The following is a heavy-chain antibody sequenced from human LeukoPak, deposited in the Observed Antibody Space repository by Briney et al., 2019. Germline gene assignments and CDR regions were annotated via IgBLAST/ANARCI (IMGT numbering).Heavy chain of an antibody. V-gene: IGHV4-38-2*02. CDR1: DYSISSVYY. CDR2: IYHTGYT. J-gene: IGHJ4*02. D-gene: IGHD6-19*01. Sequence: SETLSLTCNVSDYSISSVYYWGWIRQSPGKGLEWIGSIYHTGYTYYNPSLKSRITISLETSRTQFSLKLSSVTAADTAVYFCVTTGHSSGWQFDYWGQGTLVTVSS. CDR3: VTTGHSSGWQFDY.